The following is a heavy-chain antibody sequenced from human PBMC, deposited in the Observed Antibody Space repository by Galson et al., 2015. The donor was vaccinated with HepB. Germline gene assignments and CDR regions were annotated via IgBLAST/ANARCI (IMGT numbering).Heavy chain of an antibody. D-gene: IGHD4-17*01. V-gene: IGHV3-48*02. CDR1: GFSFSSYS. CDR2: IDSRSNAI. Sequence: SLRLSCAASGFSFSSYSMNWVRQAPGKGLEWVSYIDSRSNAIYYSDSVKGRFTISRDNAKSSLYLQMNSLRDEDTAVYFCARWVIVTTVSDYWGQGTLVTVSS. CDR3: ARWVIVTTVSDY. J-gene: IGHJ4*02.